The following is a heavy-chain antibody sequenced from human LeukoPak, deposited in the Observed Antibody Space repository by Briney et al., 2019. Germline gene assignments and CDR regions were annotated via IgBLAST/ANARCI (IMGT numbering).Heavy chain of an antibody. Sequence: SETLSLTCAVYGGSLSGYYWSWIRQPPGKGLEWIGEINHSGTTNYNPSLKSRVIISLDTSKKQFSLKLTSVTAADTAAYYCARFSQYYDSPTHYLDYWGQGILVTVSS. D-gene: IGHD2/OR15-2a*01. CDR3: ARFSQYYDSPTHYLDY. CDR1: GGSLSGYY. V-gene: IGHV4-34*01. CDR2: INHSGTT. J-gene: IGHJ4*02.